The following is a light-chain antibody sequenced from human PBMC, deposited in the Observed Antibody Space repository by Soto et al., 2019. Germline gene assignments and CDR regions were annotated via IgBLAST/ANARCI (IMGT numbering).Light chain of an antibody. CDR2: AAS. V-gene: IGKV1-6*01. CDR1: QDIRNH. J-gene: IGKJ2*01. CDR3: LQDFNFPFT. Sequence: AIQMTQSPSSLSASVGDRVTITCRASQDIRNHLAWYQQKPGTAPKVLISAASSLQTGVPSRFNGSGSGTDFTLTLSSLQPEDFATYYCLQDFNFPFTFGQGTKLEVK.